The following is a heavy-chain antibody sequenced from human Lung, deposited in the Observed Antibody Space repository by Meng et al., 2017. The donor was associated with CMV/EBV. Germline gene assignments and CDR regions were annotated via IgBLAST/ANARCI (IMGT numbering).Heavy chain of an antibody. CDR3: ARAPPIVGASFDS. CDR1: GGTFNSYA. Sequence: QVQLVQAGAEVKKPXSSVKFSCKTSGGTFNSYATSWVRQAPGQGLEWMGGIIPIFGTTNYAQKFQGRIRITADESTSTAYMELSSLRSEDTAVYYCARAPPIVGASFDSWGQGTLVTVSS. J-gene: IGHJ4*02. D-gene: IGHD1-26*01. CDR2: IIPIFGTT. V-gene: IGHV1-69*12.